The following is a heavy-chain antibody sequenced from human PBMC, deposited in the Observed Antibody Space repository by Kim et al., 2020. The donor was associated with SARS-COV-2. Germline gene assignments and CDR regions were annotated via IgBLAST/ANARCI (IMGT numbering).Heavy chain of an antibody. V-gene: IGHV4-59*01. CDR3: ARDYGGPSVDYYYYYGMDV. D-gene: IGHD4-17*01. Sequence: SETLSLTCTVSGGSISSYYWSWIRQPPGKGLEWIGYIYYSGSTNYNPSLKSRVTISVDTSKNQFSLKLSSVTAADTAVYYCARDYGGPSVDYYYYYGMDVWGQGTTVTVSS. CDR1: GGSISSYY. J-gene: IGHJ6*02. CDR2: IYYSGST.